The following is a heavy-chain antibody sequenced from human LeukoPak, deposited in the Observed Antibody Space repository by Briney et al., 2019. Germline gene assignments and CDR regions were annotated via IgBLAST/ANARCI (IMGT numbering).Heavy chain of an antibody. CDR3: ARHREGATQVGLFTF. V-gene: IGHV3-7*01. Sequence: PGGSLRLSCAASGFTFTTYWMAWVRQAPGKGLEGVANIRQDGGEKYYVDSVKGRFTISRDNAQNSLYLHISSLGAEDTAVYYCARHREGATQVGLFTFWGQGTLVIVSS. CDR1: GFTFTTYW. CDR2: IRQDGGEK. D-gene: IGHD3-3*01. J-gene: IGHJ4*02.